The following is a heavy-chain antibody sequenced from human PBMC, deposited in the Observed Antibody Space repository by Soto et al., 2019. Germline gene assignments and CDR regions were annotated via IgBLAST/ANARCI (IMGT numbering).Heavy chain of an antibody. CDR3: AGSVRDFWSGYYSSVWFDP. J-gene: IGHJ5*02. V-gene: IGHV1-24*01. CDR2: FDPEDGET. D-gene: IGHD3-3*01. Sequence: ASVKVSCKVSGYTLTELSMHWVRQAPGKGLEWMGGFDPEDGETIYAQKFQGRVTMTEDTSTDTAYMELSSLRSEDTAVYYCAGSVRDFWSGYYSSVWFDPWGQGTLVTVSS. CDR1: GYTLTELS.